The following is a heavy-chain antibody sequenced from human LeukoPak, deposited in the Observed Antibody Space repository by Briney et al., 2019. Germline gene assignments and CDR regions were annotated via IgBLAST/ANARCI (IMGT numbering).Heavy chain of an antibody. J-gene: IGHJ4*02. CDR2: ISGSVATT. Sequence: GGSLRLSCAASGFTFSSYAMRWVRQAPGKGVEGVSAISGSVATTYYAHSLPSRFTISRHNSKHTLYLHIHSLTAEDTAVYYCAKGPSPYYYGSGSRAHDYWGQGPWSPSPQ. D-gene: IGHD3-10*01. CDR3: AKGPSPYYYGSGSRAHDY. V-gene: IGHV3-23*01. CDR1: GFTFSSYA.